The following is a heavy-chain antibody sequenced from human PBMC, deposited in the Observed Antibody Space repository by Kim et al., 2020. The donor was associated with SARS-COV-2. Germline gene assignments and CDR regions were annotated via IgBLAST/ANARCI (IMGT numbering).Heavy chain of an antibody. CDR2: ISAYNGNT. CDR1: GYTFTSYG. J-gene: IGHJ6*02. D-gene: IGHD2-15*01. CDR3: AVVVVAARLPDYYYGMDV. V-gene: IGHV1-18*04. Sequence: ASVKVSCKASGYTFTSYGISWVRQAPGQGLEWMGWISAYNGNTNYAQKLQGRVTMTTDTSTSTAYMELRSLRSDDTAVYYCAVVVVAARLPDYYYGMDVWGQGTTVTVSS.